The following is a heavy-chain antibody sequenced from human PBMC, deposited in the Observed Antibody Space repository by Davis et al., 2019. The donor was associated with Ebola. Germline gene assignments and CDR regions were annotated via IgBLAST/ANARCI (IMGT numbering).Heavy chain of an antibody. CDR3: ERVSGVLAYGMDV. Sequence: SQTLSLTSAVYGGSFSRYYWSWIRQPPGKGREWIGEINHSGSTNYNPSLKSRVTISVDTSQNQFSLKLSSVTAADTAVYYCERVSGVLAYGMDVWGQGTTVTVSS. V-gene: IGHV4-34*01. D-gene: IGHD3-3*02. CDR2: INHSGST. CDR1: GGSFSRYY. J-gene: IGHJ6*02.